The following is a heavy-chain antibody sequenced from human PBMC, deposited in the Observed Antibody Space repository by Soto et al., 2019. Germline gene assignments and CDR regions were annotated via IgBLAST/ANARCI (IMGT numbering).Heavy chain of an antibody. Sequence: EVQLVESGGGLVQPGVSLRLSCAASGFSLSNSDMHWVRQVTGKGLEWVSTSGTVGDTFYADSVKGRFTISKENAENSLYLQMNSLRVVDTAVYYWERAARIGEADTRYFDLCGRGTQVTVSS. V-gene: IGHV3-13*01. D-gene: IGHD6-13*01. CDR3: ERAARIGEADTRYFDL. J-gene: IGHJ2*01. CDR2: SGTVGDT. CDR1: GFSLSNSD.